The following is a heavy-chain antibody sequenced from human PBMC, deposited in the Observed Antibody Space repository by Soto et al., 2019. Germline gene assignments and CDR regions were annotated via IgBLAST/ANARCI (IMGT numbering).Heavy chain of an antibody. D-gene: IGHD1-26*01. V-gene: IGHV3-7*04. CDR3: ARGWGLDP. CDR2: IKQDGSEK. Sequence: EVQLVESGGGLVQPGGSLRLSCAASGFTFNSYWMTWVRQAPGKGLEWVANIKQDGSEKYYVDSVKGRFTISRDNAKNALFLQMNSLRADETAVYYCARGWGLDPWGQGTLVTVSS. CDR1: GFTFNSYW. J-gene: IGHJ5*02.